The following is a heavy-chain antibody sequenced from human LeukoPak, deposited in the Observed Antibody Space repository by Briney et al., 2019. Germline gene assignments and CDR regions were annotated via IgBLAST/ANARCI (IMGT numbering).Heavy chain of an antibody. CDR1: GYTLTDYY. J-gene: IGHJ4*02. V-gene: IGHV1-2*06. CDR3: ARGDYYDSSGYYMEKDDY. Sequence: ASVKVSCKASGYTLTDYYMHWVRQAPGQGLEWMGRINPNSGGTNYAQKFQGRVTMTRDTSISTVYMELSSLRSEDTAVYYCARGDYYDSSGYYMEKDDYWGQGTLVTVSS. CDR2: INPNSGGT. D-gene: IGHD3-22*01.